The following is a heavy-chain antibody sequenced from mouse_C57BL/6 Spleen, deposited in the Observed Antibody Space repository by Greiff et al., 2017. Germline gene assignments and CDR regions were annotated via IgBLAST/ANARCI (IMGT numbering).Heavy chain of an antibody. J-gene: IGHJ4*01. CDR1: GFTFSSYA. V-gene: IGHV5-4*01. Sequence: EVQVVESGGGLVKPGGSLKLSCAASGFTFSSYAMSWVRQTPEKRLEWVATISDGGSYTYYPDNVKGRFTISRDNAKNNLYLQMSHLKSEDTAMYYCARGAQALYYAMDYWGQGTSVTVSS. CDR3: ARGAQALYYAMDY. D-gene: IGHD3-2*02. CDR2: ISDGGSYT.